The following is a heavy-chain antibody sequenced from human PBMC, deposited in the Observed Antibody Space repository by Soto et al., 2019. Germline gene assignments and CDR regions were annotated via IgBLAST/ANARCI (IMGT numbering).Heavy chain of an antibody. Sequence: LGESLKISCQGSVYSFTSYWISWVRQMPGKGLEWMGRINPSDSYTNYSPSFQGHVTISADKSISTAYLQWSSLKASDTAMYYCARHPRQYISGLRFGYCMDVWGQGTLVTVSS. V-gene: IGHV5-10-1*01. D-gene: IGHD3-22*01. J-gene: IGHJ4*02. CDR1: VYSFTSYW. CDR2: INPSDSYT. CDR3: ARHPRQYISGLRFGYCMDV.